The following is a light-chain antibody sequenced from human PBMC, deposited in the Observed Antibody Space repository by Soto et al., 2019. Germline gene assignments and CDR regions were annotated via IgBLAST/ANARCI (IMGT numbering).Light chain of an antibody. Sequence: VLTQSPGTLSFSPGERATLSCSASQSVSTNYLAWYPRKPGQAPRLLIYGASSRATDIPDRFSGSGSGTDFTLTITRLEPEDFAVYYCQQYGSSPPTFGQGTKLQIK. CDR3: QQYGSSPPT. V-gene: IGKV3-20*01. J-gene: IGKJ1*01. CDR2: GAS. CDR1: QSVSTNY.